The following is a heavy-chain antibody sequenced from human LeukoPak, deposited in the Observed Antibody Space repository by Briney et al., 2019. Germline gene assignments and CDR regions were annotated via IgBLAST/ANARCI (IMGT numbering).Heavy chain of an antibody. V-gene: IGHV3-7*01. CDR2: IKPDGSER. Sequence: GGSLRLSCAASGFTFSNYWMSWVRQAPGKGLEWVAHIKPDGSERNYVDSVKGRFTLFRDDAKNSVYLQMNSLRVEDTAVYYCARDSGSGGPWGQGTPVTVSS. J-gene: IGHJ5*02. CDR1: GFTFSNYW. D-gene: IGHD6-19*01. CDR3: ARDSGSGGP.